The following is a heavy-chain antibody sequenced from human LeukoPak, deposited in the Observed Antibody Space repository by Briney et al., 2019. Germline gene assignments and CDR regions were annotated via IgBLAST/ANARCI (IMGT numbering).Heavy chain of an antibody. CDR2: IYYSGST. J-gene: IGHJ4*02. D-gene: IGHD2-2*01. CDR3: ARDRSRHPIDY. Sequence: PSETLSLTCTVSGDSISNSSYYWGWIRQSPGKGLEWIGSIYYSGSTYYNPSLKNRVTISIDTSKNQFTLKLNSVTAADTAVYYCARDRSRHPIDYWGQGTLVTVSS. V-gene: IGHV4-39*06. CDR1: GDSISNSSYY.